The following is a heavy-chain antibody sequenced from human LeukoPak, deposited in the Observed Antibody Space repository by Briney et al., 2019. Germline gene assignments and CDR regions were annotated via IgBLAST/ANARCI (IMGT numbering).Heavy chain of an antibody. V-gene: IGHV2-70*11. CDR2: IDWDDDK. CDR3: ARNRGYSGYGMDA. CDR1: GFSLSSSGMC. Sequence: SGPALVKPTQALTLTCTFSGFSLSSSGMCVSWIRQPPGKALEWLARIDWDDDKHYTTSLKTRLTISKDTSKNQVVLTMTSMDPVDTATYYCARNRGYSGYGMDAWGQGTTVTVSS. J-gene: IGHJ6*02. D-gene: IGHD5-12*01.